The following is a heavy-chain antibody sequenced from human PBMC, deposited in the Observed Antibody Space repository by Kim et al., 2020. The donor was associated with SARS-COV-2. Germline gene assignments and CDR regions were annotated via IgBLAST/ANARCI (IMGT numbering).Heavy chain of an antibody. V-gene: IGHV4-59*08. CDR1: GGSISSYY. J-gene: IGHJ5*02. CDR3: AGTWGSGSWFDP. CDR2: IYYSGST. Sequence: SETLSLTCTVSGGSISSYYWSWIRQPPGKGLEWIGYIYYSGSTNYNPSLKSRVTISVDTSKNQFSLKLSSVTAADTAGYYCAGTWGSGSWFDPWGQGTLV. D-gene: IGHD3-10*01.